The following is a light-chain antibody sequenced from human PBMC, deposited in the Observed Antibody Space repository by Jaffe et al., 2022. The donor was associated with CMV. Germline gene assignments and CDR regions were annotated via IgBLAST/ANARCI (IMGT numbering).Light chain of an antibody. Sequence: DIQMTQSPSYVSASVGDRVTIACRASQDIGGWLAWYQQRPGKAPKLLIYSAINLQYGVPSRFSGSGSGTDFTLTISSLQPEDFATYFCQQANTFPRTFGQGTKVEIK. J-gene: IGKJ1*01. CDR3: QQANTFPRT. CDR1: QDIGGW. CDR2: SAI. V-gene: IGKV1-12*01.